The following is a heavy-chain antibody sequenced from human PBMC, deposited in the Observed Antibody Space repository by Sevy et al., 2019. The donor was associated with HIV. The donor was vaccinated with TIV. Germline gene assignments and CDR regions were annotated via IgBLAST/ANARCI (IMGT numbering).Heavy chain of an antibody. CDR1: GFTFSSYS. V-gene: IGHV3-21*01. J-gene: IGHJ4*02. CDR2: ISSSSSYI. D-gene: IGHD6-6*01. CDR3: ARDEAVYSSSSYFDY. Sequence: GGSLRLSCAASGFTFSSYSMNWVRQAPGKGLEWVSSISSSSSYIYYADSVKGRFTISRDNAENSLYLQMNSLRAEDTAVYYCARDEAVYSSSSYFDYWGQGTLVTVSS.